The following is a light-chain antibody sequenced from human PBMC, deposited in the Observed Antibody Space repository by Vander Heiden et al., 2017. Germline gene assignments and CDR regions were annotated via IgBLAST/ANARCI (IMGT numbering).Light chain of an antibody. Sequence: DIQMTQSPSSLSASVGDRVTITCQASQDISNYLNWYQQKPGKAPELLIYDASNLETGVPSRFSGRGSGTDFTFTISSLQPEDIATYYCQQYDNLPSITFGQGTRLEIK. CDR3: QQYDNLPSIT. V-gene: IGKV1-33*01. J-gene: IGKJ5*01. CDR1: QDISNY. CDR2: DAS.